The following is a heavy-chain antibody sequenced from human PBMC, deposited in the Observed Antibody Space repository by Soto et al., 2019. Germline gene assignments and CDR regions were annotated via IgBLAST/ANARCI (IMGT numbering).Heavy chain of an antibody. CDR1: GYSFISYW. Sequence: GESLKISCKTSGYSFISYWVAWVRQLPGKGLEWMGTFYPGDSDTKYNPSFQGQVTISADKSITTTYLQWSSLKASDTAIYYCAASIFYYGMDVWGQGTTVTVSS. V-gene: IGHV5-51*01. CDR2: FYPGDSDT. CDR3: AASIFYYGMDV. J-gene: IGHJ6*02.